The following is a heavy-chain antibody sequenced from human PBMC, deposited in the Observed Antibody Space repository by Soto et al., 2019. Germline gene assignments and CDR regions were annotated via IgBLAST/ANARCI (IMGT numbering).Heavy chain of an antibody. CDR1: GGSISSGGYY. J-gene: IGHJ5*02. Sequence: SETLSLTCTVSGGSISSGGYYWSWIRQTPGKGLQWIGQINHSGSANYNPSLKGRVTISVHTSNSQFSLELNSVTAADTAMYYCARNGDCTRPGCIVGWFDLWGPGTLVTVSS. V-gene: IGHV4-39*07. D-gene: IGHD2-8*01. CDR2: INHSGSA. CDR3: ARNGDCTRPGCIVGWFDL.